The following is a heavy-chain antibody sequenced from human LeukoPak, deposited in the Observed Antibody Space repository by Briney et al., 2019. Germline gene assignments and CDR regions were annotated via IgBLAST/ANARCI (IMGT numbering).Heavy chain of an antibody. V-gene: IGHV3-30*04. CDR2: ISPDGSKT. CDR3: ATEGEEWTNFDY. Sequence: GGSLRLSCAASGSTFSTIGLHWVRQAPGKGLEWVAMISPDGSKTFYTDSIKGRFTISRDNSNNTLYLQMNSVRLEDTALYYCATEGEEWTNFDYWGQGTLVTVSS. J-gene: IGHJ4*02. D-gene: IGHD3-3*01. CDR1: GSTFSTIG.